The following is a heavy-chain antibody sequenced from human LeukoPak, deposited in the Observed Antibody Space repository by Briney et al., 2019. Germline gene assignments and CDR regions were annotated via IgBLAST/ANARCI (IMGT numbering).Heavy chain of an antibody. J-gene: IGHJ4*02. CDR3: ASSGYSSGWPEGY. CDR1: GGSISSYY. Sequence: SETLSLTCTVSGGSISSYYWSWIRQPPGKGLEWIGYISYSGSTSYNPSLKSRVTISVDTSKNQFSLKLSSVTAADTALYYCASSGYSSGWPEGYWGQGTLVTVSS. CDR2: ISYSGST. D-gene: IGHD6-19*01. V-gene: IGHV4-59*08.